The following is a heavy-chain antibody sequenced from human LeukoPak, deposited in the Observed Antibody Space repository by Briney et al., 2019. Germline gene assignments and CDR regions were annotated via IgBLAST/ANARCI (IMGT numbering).Heavy chain of an antibody. Sequence: GGSLRLSCVASGFTFSSYWMSWVRQAPGKGLEWVANIREEGSEKYYVDSVKGRFTISRDNAKNSVFLQMSSLRTEDTAVYYCARSSYSSSSSVWGQGTMVTVSS. V-gene: IGHV3-7*01. CDR2: IREEGSEK. J-gene: IGHJ3*01. CDR1: GFTFSSYW. D-gene: IGHD6-6*01. CDR3: ARSSYSSSSSV.